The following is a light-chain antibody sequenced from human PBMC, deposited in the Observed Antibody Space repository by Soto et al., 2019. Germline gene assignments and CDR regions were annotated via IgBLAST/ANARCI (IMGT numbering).Light chain of an antibody. CDR2: DVN. CDR3: CSYAGSYSYV. V-gene: IGLV2-11*01. CDR1: SSDVGGYLY. J-gene: IGLJ1*01. Sequence: QSALTQPRSVSGSPGQSVTISYTGISSDVGGYLYVSWYQQHPGKAPKLMIYDVNKRPSGVPDRFSGSKSGNTASLTISGLQAEDEADYYCCSYAGSYSYVFGTGTKLTVL.